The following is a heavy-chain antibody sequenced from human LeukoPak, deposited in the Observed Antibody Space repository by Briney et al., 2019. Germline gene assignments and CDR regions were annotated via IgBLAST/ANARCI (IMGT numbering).Heavy chain of an antibody. CDR1: GFTFSSYS. V-gene: IGHV3-21*01. J-gene: IGHJ4*02. CDR3: ARDRYGDYAIDY. D-gene: IGHD4-17*01. CDR2: ISSSSSYI. Sequence: NPGGSLRLSCAASGFTFSSYSMNWVRQAPGKGLEWVSSISSSSSYIYYADSVKGRFTISRDNAKNSLYLQMNSLRAEDTAVYFCARDRYGDYAIDYWGQGTLVTVSS.